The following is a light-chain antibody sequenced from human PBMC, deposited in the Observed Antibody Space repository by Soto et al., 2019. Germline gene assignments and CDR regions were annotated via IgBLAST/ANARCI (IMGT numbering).Light chain of an antibody. V-gene: IGKV3-20*01. Sequence: VLTHSPGTLSLSPGERATLSCRASQSVGSDLLAWYQQKPGQAPRLLISSDSRRASGIPDRFSGSGSGTDFTLTISRLEAEDSAVYWCQQYQTSPTFGGGTKVDIK. CDR3: QQYQTSPT. CDR1: QSVGSDL. CDR2: SDS. J-gene: IGKJ4*01.